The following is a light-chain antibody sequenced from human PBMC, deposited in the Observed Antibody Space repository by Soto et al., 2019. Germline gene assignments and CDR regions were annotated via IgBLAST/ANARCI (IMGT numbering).Light chain of an antibody. CDR3: QQFGSSTLFT. CDR1: QSVSSSY. J-gene: IGKJ3*01. Sequence: EIVLTQSPGTLSLSPGERATLSCRASQSVSSSYLAWYRQKPGQAPRLLIYGASSRATGIPDRFSGSGSGTDFTLTISRLEPEDFAVYYCQQFGSSTLFTFGHGNKVDIK. V-gene: IGKV3-20*01. CDR2: GAS.